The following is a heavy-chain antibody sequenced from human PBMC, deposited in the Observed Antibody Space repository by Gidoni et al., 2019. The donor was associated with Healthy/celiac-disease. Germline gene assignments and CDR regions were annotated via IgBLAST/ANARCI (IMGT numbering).Heavy chain of an antibody. CDR1: GGTFSSYA. Sequence: QVQLVQSGAEVKKPGSSVKVSCTASGGTFSSYAISWVRQAPGQGLEWMGGITPIFGTANYAQKFQGRVTITADESTSTAYMELSSRRSEDTAVYYCAREIVVPAARGGWFDPWGQGTLVTVSS. CDR3: AREIVVPAARGGWFDP. V-gene: IGHV1-69*01. D-gene: IGHD2-2*01. CDR2: ITPIFGTA. J-gene: IGHJ5*02.